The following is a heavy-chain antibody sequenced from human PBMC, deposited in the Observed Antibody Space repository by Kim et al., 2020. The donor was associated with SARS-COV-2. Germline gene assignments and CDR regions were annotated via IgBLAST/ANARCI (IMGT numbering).Heavy chain of an antibody. CDR3: ARHPTYHYDNSPFDY. CDR1: GGTFSNYA. CDR2: IIPLFRTT. J-gene: IGHJ4*02. Sequence: SVKVSCKASGGTFSNYAISWVRQAPGQGLEWMGGIIPLFRTTKYAQKFQGRVTITADESTSTAYMELSSLRSEDTAMYYCARHPTYHYDNSPFDYWGQGTLVTASS. D-gene: IGHD3-22*01. V-gene: IGHV1-69*13.